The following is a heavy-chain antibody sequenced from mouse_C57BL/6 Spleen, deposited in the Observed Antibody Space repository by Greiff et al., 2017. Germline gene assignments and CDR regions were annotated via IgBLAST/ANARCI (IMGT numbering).Heavy chain of an antibody. CDR3: ARTTTVEYFDV. V-gene: IGHV5-9*01. CDR1: GFTFSSYT. J-gene: IGHJ1*03. CDR2: ISGGGGNT. D-gene: IGHD1-1*01. Sequence: EVMLVESGGGLAKPGGSLKLSCAASGFTFSSYTMSWVRQTPEKRLEWVATISGGGGNTYYPDSVKGRFTISRDNAKNTLYLQMSSLRSEDTALYYCARTTTVEYFDVWGTGTTVTVSS.